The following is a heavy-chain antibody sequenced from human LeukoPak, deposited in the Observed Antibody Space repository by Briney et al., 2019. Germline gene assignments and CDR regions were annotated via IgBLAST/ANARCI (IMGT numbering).Heavy chain of an antibody. CDR3: ARGYYHAFDI. V-gene: IGHV3-11*01. CDR1: GFTFSDYY. CDR2: ISSSGARI. D-gene: IGHD2/OR15-2a*01. J-gene: IGHJ3*02. Sequence: GGSLRLSCVVSGFTFSDYYMFWIRQAPGKRLEWLSYISSSGARIYSADSVKDRFTSYRDNAKNSLSLQLNSLRAEDTAMYFCARGYYHAFDIWGQGTMVTVSS.